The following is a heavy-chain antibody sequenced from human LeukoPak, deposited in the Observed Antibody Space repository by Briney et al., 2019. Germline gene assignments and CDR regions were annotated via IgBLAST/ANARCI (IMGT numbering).Heavy chain of an antibody. CDR1: GFTFSSYA. V-gene: IGHV3-23*01. CDR3: AKDGVVPAAISWYFDL. D-gene: IGHD2-2*02. CDR2: ISGSGGST. J-gene: IGHJ2*01. Sequence: PGGSLRLSCAASGFTFSSYAMSWVRQAPGKGLEWVSAISGSGGSTYYADSVKGRFTISRDNSKNTLYLQMNSLRAEDTAVYYCAKDGVVPAAISWYFDLWGRGTLVTVSS.